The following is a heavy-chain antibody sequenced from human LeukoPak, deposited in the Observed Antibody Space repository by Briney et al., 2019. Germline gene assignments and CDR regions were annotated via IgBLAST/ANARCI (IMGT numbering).Heavy chain of an antibody. CDR3: ASHITGTGSAFDL. CDR2: IHYNGDT. D-gene: IGHD6-13*01. Sequence: SETLSLTCTVSGEFLSSYFGVWMGQPPRRGGNSIAYIHYNGDTTYNPSIKSRVTISVPKTQFSAQPSSETAADTAVYYCASHITGTGSAFDLWGPGTLVTVSS. CDR1: GEFLSSYF. V-gene: IGHV4-59*08. J-gene: IGHJ2*01.